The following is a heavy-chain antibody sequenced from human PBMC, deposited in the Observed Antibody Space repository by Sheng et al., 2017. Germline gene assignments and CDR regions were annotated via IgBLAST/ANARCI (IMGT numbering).Heavy chain of an antibody. J-gene: IGHJ6*03. V-gene: IGHV3-64*01. CDR3: ARDRDKAPYYYMDV. Sequence: PGGSLRLSCAASGFIFSDYAMHWVRQAPGKGLEYVSGISYNGGGTFYANSVKGRFTISRDNFKNTLFLQMGSLRAEDMAVYFCARDRDKAPYYYMDVWGQGTTVTVSS. CDR2: ISYNGGGT. CDR1: GFIFSDYA.